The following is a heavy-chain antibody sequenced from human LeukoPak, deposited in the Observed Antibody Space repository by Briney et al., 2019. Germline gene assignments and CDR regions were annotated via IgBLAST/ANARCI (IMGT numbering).Heavy chain of an antibody. V-gene: IGHV3-21*01. D-gene: IGHD6-19*01. CDR1: GFTFTNYA. CDR3: ARGKEPVAGSLSHFDY. J-gene: IGHJ4*02. Sequence: PGGSLRLSCAASGFTFTNYAMNWVRQAPGKGLEWVSSISGASDDIYYADSVKGRFTISRDNAKNSLYLQMNSLRAEDTAVYYCARGKEPVAGSLSHFDYWGQGTLVTVSS. CDR2: ISGASDDI.